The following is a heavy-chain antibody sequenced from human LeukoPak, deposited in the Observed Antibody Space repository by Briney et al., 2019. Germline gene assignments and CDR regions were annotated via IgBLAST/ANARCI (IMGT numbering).Heavy chain of an antibody. Sequence: GRSLRLSCAASGFTFGTYAMHWVRQAPGKGLEWVAVMWAGGDNRYYADSVKGRFTISRDNSKNTLYLEMNSLRAEDTAVYYCVRDRCSGGSCRLFDYWGQGALVTVSS. CDR3: VRDRCSGGSCRLFDY. J-gene: IGHJ4*02. D-gene: IGHD2-15*01. CDR1: GFTFGTYA. CDR2: MWAGGDNR. V-gene: IGHV3-33*01.